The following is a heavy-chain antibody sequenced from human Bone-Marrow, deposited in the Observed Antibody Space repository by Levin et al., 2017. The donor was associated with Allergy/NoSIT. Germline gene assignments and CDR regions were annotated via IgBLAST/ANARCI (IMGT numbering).Heavy chain of an antibody. J-gene: IGHJ6*02. D-gene: IGHD3-3*01. CDR2: LSGSGGGT. Sequence: GGSLRLSCVGSGFTFSSYAMSWVRQAPGKGLEWVSALSGSGGGTDYADSVKGRFTISRDNSKKTLYLQMNSLRVEYTAVYYCSKDGGGYDFGSGYHGSGMHVWGQGTTVTVSS. CDR3: SKDGGGYDFGSGYHGSGMHV. V-gene: IGHV3-23*01. CDR1: GFTFSSYA.